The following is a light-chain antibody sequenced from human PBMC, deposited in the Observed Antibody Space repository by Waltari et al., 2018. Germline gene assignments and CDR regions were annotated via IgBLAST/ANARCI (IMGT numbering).Light chain of an antibody. J-gene: IGLJ2*01. CDR1: NVGRKS. CDR3: HLWDSSSDHVI. Sequence: SYVLTQPPSVSLAPGQTATITCGGDNVGRKSVHWYQQKPGQAPVLVVFDDSDRPAGIPERVSGSNSGNTATLTISRVEAGDEADYYCHLWDSSSDHVIFGGGTKLTVL. CDR2: DDS. V-gene: IGLV3-21*02.